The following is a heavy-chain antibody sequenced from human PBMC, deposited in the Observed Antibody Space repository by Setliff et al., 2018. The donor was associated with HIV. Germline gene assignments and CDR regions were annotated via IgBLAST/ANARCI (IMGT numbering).Heavy chain of an antibody. CDR1: GYTLTELS. CDR2: INPNSGNT. J-gene: IGHJ2*01. CDR3: AKTNSAYDPRYWYFDL. Sequence: GASVKVSCKVSGYTLTELSMHWARQAPGKGLEWMGWINPNSGNTGYAQKFQGRVTMTRDTSINTVYMELSSLRSEDTAVYYCAKTNSAYDPRYWYFDLWGRGTLVTVSS. V-gene: IGHV1-8*01. D-gene: IGHD5-12*01.